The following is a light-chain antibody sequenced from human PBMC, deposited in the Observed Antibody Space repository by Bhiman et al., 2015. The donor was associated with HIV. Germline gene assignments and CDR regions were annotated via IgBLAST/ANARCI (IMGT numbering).Light chain of an antibody. CDR3: QSYDSSLSAWV. CDR1: SSNIGAGYD. V-gene: IGLV1-40*03. Sequence: QSALTQPRSVSGSPGQSLTISCTGSSSNIGAGYDVHWYQQLPGTAPKLLIYTNNNRPSGVPDRFSGSKSGASASLAITGLQAEDEADYYCQSYDSSLSAWVFGGGTKLTVL. J-gene: IGLJ3*02. CDR2: TNN.